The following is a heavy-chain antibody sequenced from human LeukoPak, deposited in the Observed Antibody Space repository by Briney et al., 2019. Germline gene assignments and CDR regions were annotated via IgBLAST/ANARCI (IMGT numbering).Heavy chain of an antibody. CDR1: GYSFINNN. J-gene: IGHJ4*02. V-gene: IGHV1-8*01. D-gene: IGHD1-26*01. CDR2: TNPNSDRT. Sequence: ASVKVSCKASGYSFINNNINWVRQATGQGLEWMGWTNPNSDRTDYAKKFQGRVTMTRNTSISTAYMELSSLRSEDTAVYYCVRVASRGSNTLDYWGQGTLVTVSS. CDR3: VRVASRGSNTLDY.